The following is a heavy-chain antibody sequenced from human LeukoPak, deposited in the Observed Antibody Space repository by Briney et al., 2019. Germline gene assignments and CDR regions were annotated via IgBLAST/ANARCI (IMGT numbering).Heavy chain of an antibody. CDR1: GGSISSSY. Sequence: SETLSLTCTVSGGSISSSYWSWIRQPPGKGLEWIWYIYYGGSTNYNPSLKSRVTISVDTSKNQFSLKLSSVTAADTAVYYCARDTPVTGEGDYFDYWGQGTLVTVSS. CDR2: IYYGGST. D-gene: IGHD7-27*01. V-gene: IGHV4-59*12. J-gene: IGHJ4*02. CDR3: ARDTPVTGEGDYFDY.